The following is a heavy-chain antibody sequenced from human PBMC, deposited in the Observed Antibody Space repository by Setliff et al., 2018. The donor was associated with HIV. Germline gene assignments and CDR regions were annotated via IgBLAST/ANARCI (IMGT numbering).Heavy chain of an antibody. CDR3: ATGIRVTGSDYFDY. CDR1: GYTLTELS. D-gene: IGHD3-10*01. CDR2: FDPEAGET. Sequence: ASVKVSCKVSGYTLTELSIHWVRQAPGKGLEWMGGFDPEAGETIYARKFQGRITMTEDTSTDTAYMELGSLRSEDTAVCYCATGIRVTGSDYFDYWGQGTLVTVSS. V-gene: IGHV1-24*01. J-gene: IGHJ4*02.